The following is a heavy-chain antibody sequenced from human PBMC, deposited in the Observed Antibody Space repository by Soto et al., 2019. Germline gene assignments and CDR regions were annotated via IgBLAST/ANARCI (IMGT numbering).Heavy chain of an antibody. D-gene: IGHD2-15*01. CDR3: AKRRGAGGHFDY. V-gene: IGHV3-23*01. CDR2: VSIGGST. CDR1: GFTFSSYA. Sequence: GGSLRLSXAASGFTFSSYAMGWVRQGPGKGLEWVAVVSIGGSTHYADSVRGRFTISRDNSKNTLSLQMNSLTAEDTAVYFCAKRRGAGGHFDYWGQGALVTVSS. J-gene: IGHJ4*02.